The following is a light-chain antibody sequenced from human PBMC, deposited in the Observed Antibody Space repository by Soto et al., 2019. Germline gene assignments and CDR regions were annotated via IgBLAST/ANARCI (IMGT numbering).Light chain of an antibody. CDR3: QHYNDLPLT. Sequence: EIVMTQSPATLSLSPGERATLSCRASQSVNSNLAWYQQKPGQAPRLLISDASTRATGIPDRFSGSGSGTEFTLTITSLQSEDFAVYYCQHYNDLPLTFGQGTKVEIK. V-gene: IGKV3-15*01. CDR1: QSVNSN. CDR2: DAS. J-gene: IGKJ1*01.